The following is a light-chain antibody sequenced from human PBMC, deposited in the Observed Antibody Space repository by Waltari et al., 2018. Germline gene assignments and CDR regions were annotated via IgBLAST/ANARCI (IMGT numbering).Light chain of an antibody. CDR3: QQYYSPPLT. CDR2: WAS. V-gene: IGKV4-1*01. Sequence: DIVMTQSPDSLAVSLGERATINCTASQTILSSSNNHNALAWYQQKPGHPPKLLIYWASTRTSGVPDRFSGRGSETDFTLTISRLQADDVAVYYCQQYYSPPLTFGGGTKVEIK. J-gene: IGKJ4*01. CDR1: QTILSSSNNHNA.